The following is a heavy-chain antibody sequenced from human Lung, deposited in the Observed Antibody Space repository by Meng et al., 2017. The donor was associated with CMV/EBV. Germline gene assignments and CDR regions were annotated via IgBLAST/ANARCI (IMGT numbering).Heavy chain of an antibody. Sequence: SCAVSGFTFSNYAMSWVRQAPGKGLEWVSGITSSGGTTYYAESVKGRFTISRDSSKNSLYLQMNSLRVEDTAVYYCAKGPHYSSYFPTIPFFDYXGQGALVTVSS. CDR3: AKGPHYSSYFPTIPFFDY. CDR1: GFTFSNYA. V-gene: IGHV3-23*01. CDR2: ITSSGGTT. D-gene: IGHD4-11*01. J-gene: IGHJ4*02.